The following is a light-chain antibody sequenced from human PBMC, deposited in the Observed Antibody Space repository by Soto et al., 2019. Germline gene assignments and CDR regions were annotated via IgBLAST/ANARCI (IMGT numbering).Light chain of an antibody. CDR2: GAS. Sequence: EIVMTQSPATLSMSPGERATLSCRASQSIAKDLAWYQHKPGQAPRLLTHGASTRATGIPARFSGVGSGTEFTLTISSLQSEDFAVYYCQQYNKWPQTFGQGTR. CDR1: QSIAKD. V-gene: IGKV3-15*01. J-gene: IGKJ5*01. CDR3: QQYNKWPQT.